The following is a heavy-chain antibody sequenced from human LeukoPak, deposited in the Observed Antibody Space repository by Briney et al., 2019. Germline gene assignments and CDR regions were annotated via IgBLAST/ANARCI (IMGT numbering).Heavy chain of an antibody. D-gene: IGHD3-22*01. J-gene: IGHJ4*02. CDR3: ARENYYDSPWYFDY. V-gene: IGHV3-11*04. Sequence: GESLRLSCAASGFTFSDYNMRWIRQAPGKGLEWVSSISRSGSTKYYADSVKGRFTISRDNAKNSLYLQMNSLRAEDTAVYYCARENYYDSPWYFDYWGQGTLVTVSS. CDR1: GFTFSDYN. CDR2: ISRSGSTK.